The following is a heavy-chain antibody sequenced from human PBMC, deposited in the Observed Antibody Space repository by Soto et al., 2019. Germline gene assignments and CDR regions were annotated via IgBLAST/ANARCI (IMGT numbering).Heavy chain of an antibody. CDR2: ISGRGGNT. J-gene: IGHJ4*02. V-gene: IGHV3-23*01. CDR3: AKAGCSGGTCYLYYFEY. Sequence: PGWSLRLSCAASGFTFSNYAMSLVRQAPGKGLEWVSTISGRGGNTYYADSVKGRFTISRDNSRNTLYLQMDSLRVEDSAVYSCAKAGCSGGTCYLYYFEYWGQGALVTVSS. D-gene: IGHD2-15*01. CDR1: GFTFSNYA.